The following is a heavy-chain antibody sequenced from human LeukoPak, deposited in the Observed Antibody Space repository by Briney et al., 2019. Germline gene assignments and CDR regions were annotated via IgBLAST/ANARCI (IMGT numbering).Heavy chain of an antibody. D-gene: IGHD3-22*01. Sequence: GGSLRLSCAASGFTFSSYWMHWVRQAPGKGLVWVSRINTDGSSTSYADSVKGRFTISRDNAKNTLYLQMNSLRAEDTAVYYCAKIWRAGITMIVVALDPWGQGTLVTVSS. V-gene: IGHV3-74*01. CDR2: INTDGSST. CDR1: GFTFSSYW. CDR3: AKIWRAGITMIVVALDP. J-gene: IGHJ5*02.